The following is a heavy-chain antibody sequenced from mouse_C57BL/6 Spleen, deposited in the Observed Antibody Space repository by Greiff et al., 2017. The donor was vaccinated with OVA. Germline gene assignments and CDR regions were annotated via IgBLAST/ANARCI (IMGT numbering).Heavy chain of an antibody. CDR1: GYTFTDYY. CDR2: IYPGSGNT. Sequence: VQLQQSGAELVRPGASVKLSCKASGYTFTDYYINWVKQRPGQGLEWIARIYPGSGNTYYNEKFKGKATLTAEKSSSTAYMQLSSLTSEDSAVYFCARSRGDWDYWGQGTTLTVSS. D-gene: IGHD3-3*01. CDR3: ARSRGDWDY. J-gene: IGHJ2*01. V-gene: IGHV1-76*01.